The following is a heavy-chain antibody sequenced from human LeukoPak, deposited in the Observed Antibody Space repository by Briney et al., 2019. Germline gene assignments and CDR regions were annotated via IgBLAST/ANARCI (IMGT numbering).Heavy chain of an antibody. D-gene: IGHD3-10*01. Sequence: PSETLSLTCAVSGGSISSGGYSWSWIRQPPGKGLEWIGYIYHSGSTYYNPSLKSRVTISVDGSKNQFSLKLSSVTAADTAVYYCARGIRGYYGSGSLDYWGQGTLVTVSS. CDR2: IYHSGST. CDR1: GGSISSGGYS. V-gene: IGHV4-30-2*01. CDR3: ARGIRGYYGSGSLDY. J-gene: IGHJ4*02.